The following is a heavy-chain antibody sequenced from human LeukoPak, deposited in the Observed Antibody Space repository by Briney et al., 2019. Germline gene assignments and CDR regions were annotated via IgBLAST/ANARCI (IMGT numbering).Heavy chain of an antibody. Sequence: TSETLSLTCTVSGGSISSSSHFWAWIRQPPGKGLEWIGTIYYSGTTSYHPSLTSRVTISVDTSKNQFSLMLSSVTATDTAVYYCATGSGWNGYWGQGTLVTASS. CDR3: ATGSGWNGY. V-gene: IGHV4-39*01. CDR1: GGSISSSSHF. J-gene: IGHJ4*02. CDR2: IYYSGTT. D-gene: IGHD6-19*01.